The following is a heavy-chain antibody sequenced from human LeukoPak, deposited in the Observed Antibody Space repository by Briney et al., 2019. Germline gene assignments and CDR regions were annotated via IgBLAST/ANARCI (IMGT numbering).Heavy chain of an antibody. CDR1: GGTFISYA. CDR3: AREGNNWNYVGPSWFDP. Sequence: SVKVSCKASGGTFISYAISWVRQAPGQGLEWMGGIIPIFGTANYAQKFQGRVTITTDESTSTAYMELSSLRSEDTAVYYCAREGNNWNYVGPSWFDPWGQGTLVTVSS. J-gene: IGHJ5*02. CDR2: IIPIFGTA. V-gene: IGHV1-69*05. D-gene: IGHD1-7*01.